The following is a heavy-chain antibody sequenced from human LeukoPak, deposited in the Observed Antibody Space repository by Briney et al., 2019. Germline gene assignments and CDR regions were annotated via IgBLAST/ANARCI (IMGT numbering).Heavy chain of an antibody. J-gene: IGHJ6*04. CDR2: IYKTGHA. CDR1: GGSISSSRNY. CDR3: ARALHYVDV. Sequence: SETLSLTCAVSGGSISSSRNYWTWLRQPPGKELEWIGKIYKTGHADYNPSLKSRVTLSVDTTNNQFSLRLTSVTAADTAVYYCARALHYVDVWGKGITVSVSS. D-gene: IGHD3-10*01. V-gene: IGHV4-39*02.